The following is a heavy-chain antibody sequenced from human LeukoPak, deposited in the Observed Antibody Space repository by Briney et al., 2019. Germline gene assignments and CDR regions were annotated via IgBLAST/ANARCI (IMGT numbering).Heavy chain of an antibody. CDR1: GGSFSGYY. V-gene: IGHV4-34*01. J-gene: IGHJ4*02. D-gene: IGHD3-22*01. CDR3: ARGDPYYYDSSGFYNY. Sequence: SETLSLTCAVYGGSFSGYYWSWIRQPPGKGLEWIGEINHSGSTNYNASLKSRVTISVDTSKNQFSLKLSSVTAADTAVYYCARGDPYYYDSSGFYNYWDQGTLVTVSS. CDR2: INHSGST.